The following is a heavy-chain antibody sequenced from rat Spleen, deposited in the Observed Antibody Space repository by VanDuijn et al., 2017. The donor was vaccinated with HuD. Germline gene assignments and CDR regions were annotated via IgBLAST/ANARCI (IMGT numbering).Heavy chain of an antibody. CDR1: GFTFSDYY. Sequence: EVQLVESDGGLVQPGRSLKLSCAASGFTFSDYYMAWVRQAPTKGLEWVATISYDGSSTYYRDSVKGRFTISRDNAKSTLYLQMDSLRSEDTATYYCARNFLYYFDYWGQGVMVTVSS. CDR3: ARNFLYYFDY. D-gene: IGHD2-6*01. CDR2: ISYDGSST. J-gene: IGHJ2*01. V-gene: IGHV5-29*01.